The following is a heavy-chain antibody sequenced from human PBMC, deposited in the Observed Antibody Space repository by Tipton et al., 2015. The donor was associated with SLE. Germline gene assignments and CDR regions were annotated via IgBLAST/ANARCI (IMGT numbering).Heavy chain of an antibody. CDR1: GGSINNHY. D-gene: IGHD4-11*01. J-gene: IGHJ1*01. CDR2: MFYSGST. Sequence: LRLSCTVSGGSINNHYLSWIRQAPGKGLEWIGYMFYSGSTNYNPSLKSRVIISLDTSKSQFSLRLRSVTPADTAVYYCARGSEGDYSNLYDLWGQGSLVTVSS. V-gene: IGHV4-59*11. CDR3: ARGSEGDYSNLYDL.